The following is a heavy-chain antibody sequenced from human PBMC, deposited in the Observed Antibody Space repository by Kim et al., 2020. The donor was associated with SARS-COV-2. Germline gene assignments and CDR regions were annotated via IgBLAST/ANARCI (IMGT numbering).Heavy chain of an antibody. J-gene: IGHJ4*02. V-gene: IGHV3-30*18. CDR1: GFTFSSYG. CDR2: ISYDGSYK. Sequence: GGSLRLSCAASGFTFSSYGMHWVRQAPGKGLEWVAVISYDGSYKYYADSVKGRFTISRDNSKNTLYLQMSSLRAEDTAVYYCAKARWELLAYYFDYWGQGTLVTLSS. D-gene: IGHD1-26*01. CDR3: AKARWELLAYYFDY.